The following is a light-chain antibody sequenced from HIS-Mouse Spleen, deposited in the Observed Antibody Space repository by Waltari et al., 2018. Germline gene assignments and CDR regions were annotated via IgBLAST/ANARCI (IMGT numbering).Light chain of an antibody. J-gene: IGLJ2*01. Sequence: SSELTQDPAVSVALGQTVRITCQVDSLRSYYASWYQQKPGQAPDLVIYGKNNRPSGIPDRFSGSSSGNTASLTITGAQAEDEADYYCNSRDSSGNHLVVFGGGTKLTVL. CDR1: SLRSYY. V-gene: IGLV3-19*01. CDR3: NSRDSSGNHLVV. CDR2: GKN.